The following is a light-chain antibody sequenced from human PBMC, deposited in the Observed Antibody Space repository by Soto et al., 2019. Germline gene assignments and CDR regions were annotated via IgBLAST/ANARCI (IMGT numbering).Light chain of an antibody. V-gene: IGLV2-23*02. CDR1: SSDVGNYNL. CDR3: CSYAGDSYV. J-gene: IGLJ1*01. Sequence: QSALTQPASVSGSPGQSITISCTGTSSDVGNYNLVSWYQQHPGKAPKLMIYDVSKRPSGVSNRFSGSKSGNTASLTISGLLADDEADYYCCSYAGDSYVFGTGTKLTVL. CDR2: DVS.